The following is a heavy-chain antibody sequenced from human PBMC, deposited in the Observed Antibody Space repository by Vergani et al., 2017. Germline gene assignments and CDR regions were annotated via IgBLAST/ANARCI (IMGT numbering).Heavy chain of an antibody. Sequence: VQLVESGGGLVKPGGSLRLFCAASGFTFSDFSMSWVRQAPGKGLEWVAFIGSSGPYINYADSVKGRFIISRDNTNNSLFLQLRSLRAEDAAVYYCARDCTSGGCPDNYGMEVWGQGATVTVSS. V-gene: IGHV3-21*06. D-gene: IGHD2-8*01. CDR2: IGSSGPYI. CDR3: ARDCTSGGCPDNYGMEV. CDR1: GFTFSDFS. J-gene: IGHJ6*02.